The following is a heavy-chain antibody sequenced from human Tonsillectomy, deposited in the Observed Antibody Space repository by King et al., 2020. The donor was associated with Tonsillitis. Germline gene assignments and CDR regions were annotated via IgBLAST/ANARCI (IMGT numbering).Heavy chain of an antibody. CDR3: ETTGFIEVVSDY. Sequence: VQLVESGGGVVQPGRSLRLSCAASGVPFSSYGMHWVRQAPGKGLEWVALISYDGKKKYYADPVKGRFPISRDNSKNTLYLQMNSPRAEDTAVYYCETTGFIEVVSDYWGQGTLVTVSS. CDR2: ISYDGKKK. J-gene: IGHJ4*02. CDR1: GVPFSSYG. D-gene: IGHD1-14*01. V-gene: IGHV3-30*03.